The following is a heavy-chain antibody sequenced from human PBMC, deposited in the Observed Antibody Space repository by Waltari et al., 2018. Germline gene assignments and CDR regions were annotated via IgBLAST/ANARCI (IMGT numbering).Heavy chain of an antibody. D-gene: IGHD6-19*01. CDR1: EFTFSSYV. CDR2: ISGSGGNT. Sequence: EVQLLESGGGLVQPGGSLRLSCAASEFTFSSYVMNWVRQAPGKGLEWVSTISGSGGNTYYADSVKGRFTISRDNSKNTLYLQMNSLRAEDTAVYYCAKDPAGTYYFEYWGQGTLVTVSS. CDR3: AKDPAGTYYFEY. V-gene: IGHV3-23*01. J-gene: IGHJ4*02.